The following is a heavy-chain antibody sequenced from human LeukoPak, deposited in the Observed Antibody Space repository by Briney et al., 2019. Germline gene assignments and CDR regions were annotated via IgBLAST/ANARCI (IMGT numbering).Heavy chain of an antibody. V-gene: IGHV4-31*03. CDR2: IYYSGST. CDR3: ARLLGSGSYRYGMDV. J-gene: IGHJ6*02. CDR1: GVSISSGGFY. Sequence: SETLSLTCTVSGVSISSGGFYWSWIRQHPGKGLEWIGYIYYSGSTYYNPSLKSRVTISVDASKNQFSLKLSSVTAADTAVYYCARLLGSGSYRYGMDVWGQGTTVTVSS. D-gene: IGHD3-10*01.